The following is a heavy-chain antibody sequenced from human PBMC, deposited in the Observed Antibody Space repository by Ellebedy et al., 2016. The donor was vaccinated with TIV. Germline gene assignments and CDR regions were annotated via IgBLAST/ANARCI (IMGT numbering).Heavy chain of an antibody. CDR1: GFTFSSYW. D-gene: IGHD3-22*01. V-gene: IGHV3-74*01. CDR2: IKSDGSST. Sequence: GGSLRLSCAASGFTFSSYWMHWVRQAPGKEPVWVSRIKSDGSSTNYADSVKGRFTISRDNAKNMLYLQMNSLRVEDTAVYYCARGRRFSWGSSDYYYYGMDVWGQGTTATVSS. J-gene: IGHJ6*02. CDR3: ARGRRFSWGSSDYYYYGMDV.